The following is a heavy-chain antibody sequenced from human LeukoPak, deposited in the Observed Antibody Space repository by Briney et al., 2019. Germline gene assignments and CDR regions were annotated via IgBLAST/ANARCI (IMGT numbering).Heavy chain of an antibody. CDR2: INGDESEK. V-gene: IGHV3-7*03. CDR3: AKAQRGDGYNSGFVDY. J-gene: IGHJ4*02. CDR1: GFNFNDYW. Sequence: QTGGSLRLSCAASGFNFNDYWMTWVRQAPGKGLEWVANINGDESEKYYVDSVKGRFTISRDNSKNSLYLQMNSLRTEDTALYYCAKAQRGDGYNSGFVDYWGQGTLVTVSS. D-gene: IGHD5-24*01.